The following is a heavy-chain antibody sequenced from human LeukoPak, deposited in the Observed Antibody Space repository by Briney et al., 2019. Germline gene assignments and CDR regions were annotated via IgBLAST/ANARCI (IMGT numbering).Heavy chain of an antibody. Sequence: PSETLSLTCTVSGGSISSGSYYWSWIRQPAGKGLEWIGRIYTGGSTNYNPSLKSRVTISVDTSKNQFSLKLSSVTAADTAVYYCASAPIGYYDILTGYPIGAEYFQHWGQGTLVTVSS. V-gene: IGHV4-61*02. CDR2: IYTGGST. D-gene: IGHD3-9*01. J-gene: IGHJ1*01. CDR1: GGSISSGSYY. CDR3: ASAPIGYYDILTGYPIGAEYFQH.